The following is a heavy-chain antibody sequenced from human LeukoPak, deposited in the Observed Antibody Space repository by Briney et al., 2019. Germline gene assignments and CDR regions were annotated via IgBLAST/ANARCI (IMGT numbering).Heavy chain of an antibody. CDR1: GFTLTSYA. J-gene: IGHJ4*02. CDR3: ARDLVVAGTGFGY. Sequence: GGSLRLSCAASGFTLTSYAMGWVRQAPGKGLEWVSGINWKGGTTGYADSVKGRFTISRDNAKRSLYLQMNSLRAEDTALYYCARDLVVAGTGFGYWGQGTLVTVSS. D-gene: IGHD6-19*01. CDR2: INWKGGTT. V-gene: IGHV3-20*04.